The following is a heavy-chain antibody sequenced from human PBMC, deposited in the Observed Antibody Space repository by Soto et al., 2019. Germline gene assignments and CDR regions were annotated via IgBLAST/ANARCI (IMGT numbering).Heavy chain of an antibody. V-gene: IGHV3-23*01. D-gene: IGHD7-27*01. CDR2: LSGNSDRT. CDR1: GFTFDTYT. J-gene: IGHJ4*02. CDR3: AKYKLGATSYLDY. Sequence: DVQLLESGGGLVQPGGSLRLSCAASGFTFDTYTLTWVRQTPEKGLEWVSSLSGNSDRTFYADSLEGRFTISRDNSKNTLYLQMNSLRAEDTAIYYCAKYKLGATSYLDYWGQGTLVTVSA.